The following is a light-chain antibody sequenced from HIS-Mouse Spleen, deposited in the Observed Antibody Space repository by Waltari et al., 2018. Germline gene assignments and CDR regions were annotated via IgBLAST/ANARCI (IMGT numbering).Light chain of an antibody. J-gene: IGLJ2*01. CDR2: EGN. CDR3: CSDAGSSTVV. Sequence: QSALTQPASVSGSPGQSITIPCRGTSSDVVSFNLVSWYQQHPGKAPKLMIYEGNKRPSGVSNRFSCSKAGNTASLTISGLQADDEADYYCCSDAGSSTVVFGGGTKLTVL. CDR1: SSDVVSFNL. V-gene: IGLV2-23*01.